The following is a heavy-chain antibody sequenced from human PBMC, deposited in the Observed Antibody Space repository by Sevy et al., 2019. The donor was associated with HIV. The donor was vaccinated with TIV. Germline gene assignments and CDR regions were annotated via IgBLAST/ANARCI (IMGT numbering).Heavy chain of an antibody. V-gene: IGHV3-30-3*01. Sequence: GGSLRLSCAASGFTFSSYAMHWVRQAPGKGLEWVAVISYDGSNKYYADSVKGRFTISRDNSKNTLYLQMNSLRAEDTAVYYCARDRDIVVVRYAFDIWGQGTMVTVSS. CDR3: ARDRDIVVVRYAFDI. CDR2: ISYDGSNK. CDR1: GFTFSSYA. J-gene: IGHJ3*02. D-gene: IGHD2-15*01.